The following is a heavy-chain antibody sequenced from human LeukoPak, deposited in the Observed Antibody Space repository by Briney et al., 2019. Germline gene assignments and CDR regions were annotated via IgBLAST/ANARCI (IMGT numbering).Heavy chain of an antibody. CDR3: ARDGTYSSGWYFPH. V-gene: IGHV3-30*04. J-gene: IGHJ4*02. Sequence: GGSLRLSCAASGFTFSSYAMHWVRQAPGKGLEWVAVISYDGSNKYYPDSVKGRFTISRNNSNNTLYLQMNSLRAEDTAVYYVARDGTYSSGWYFPHWGQGTLVTVSS. CDR1: GFTFSSYA. D-gene: IGHD6-19*01. CDR2: ISYDGSNK.